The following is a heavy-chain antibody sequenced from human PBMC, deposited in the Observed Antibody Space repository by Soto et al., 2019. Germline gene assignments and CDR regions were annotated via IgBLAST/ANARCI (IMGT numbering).Heavy chain of an antibody. J-gene: IGHJ4*02. Sequence: QERLVQSGAEVRKPGSSVKVSCKVTGGTSTRYAINWVRQAPGQGLEWMGGIVPMFGTSKCTQKFQGRVTVTADTSANIAYIELRSLRSEDTAVYYCNRGSEYDFWSGYLWGQGTLVSVSS. CDR2: IVPMFGTS. D-gene: IGHD3-3*01. CDR3: NRGSEYDFWSGYL. V-gene: IGHV1-69*06. CDR1: GGTSTRYA.